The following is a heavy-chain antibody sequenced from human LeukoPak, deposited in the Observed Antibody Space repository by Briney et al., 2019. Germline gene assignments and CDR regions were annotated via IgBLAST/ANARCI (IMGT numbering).Heavy chain of an antibody. CDR1: GFTFSSYS. CDR2: ISSSSSCI. J-gene: IGHJ6*02. CDR3: ARDRGDYYYGLDV. V-gene: IGHV3-21*04. D-gene: IGHD2-15*01. Sequence: PGGSLRLSCAASGFTFSSYSMDWVRQAPGKGLEWVSSISSSSSCIYYADSVKGRFTISRDTAKNSLYLEMNSLRAEDTAVYYCARDRGDYYYGLDVWGQGTTVTVSS.